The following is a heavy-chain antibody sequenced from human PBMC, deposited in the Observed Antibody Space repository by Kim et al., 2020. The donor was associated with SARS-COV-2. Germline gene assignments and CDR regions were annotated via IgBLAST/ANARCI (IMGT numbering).Heavy chain of an antibody. CDR1: GFTFSRRA. CDR2: VNNNNNP. V-gene: IGHV3-23*05. D-gene: IGHD6-19*01. Sequence: GGSLRLSCAASGFTFSRRAMSWVRQVPGKGLEWIASVNNNNNPYYADSVKGRFTVSRDITKDTLYLQMNSLRADDTALYYCAKDHPRSGWPTFDYWGQGTLVAASS. CDR3: AKDHPRSGWPTFDY. J-gene: IGHJ4*02.